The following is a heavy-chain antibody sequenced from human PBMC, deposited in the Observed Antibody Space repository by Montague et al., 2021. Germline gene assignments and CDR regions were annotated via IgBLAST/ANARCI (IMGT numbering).Heavy chain of an antibody. CDR2: LNTSGEY. CDR1: GASIIGGGYY. Sequence: TLSLTCTVSGASIIGGGYYWTCLPQPAGKELECNMRLNTSGEYNPYPSLSSSVSILVDTSRNPFSLKLYSVTAADTATCFCARDPWNYDMLSGYYGFDYCGLDVWGQGTMATVSS. J-gene: IGHJ6*02. D-gene: IGHD3-9*01. V-gene: IGHV4-61*02. CDR3: ARDPWNYDMLSGYYGFDYCGLDV.